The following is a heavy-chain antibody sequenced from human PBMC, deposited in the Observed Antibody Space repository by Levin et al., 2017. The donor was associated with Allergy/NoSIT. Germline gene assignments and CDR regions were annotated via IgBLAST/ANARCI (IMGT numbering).Heavy chain of an antibody. Sequence: GESLKISCAASGFTFNDAWMGWVRQAPGRGLEWVGRIKSNADGGTTDYAAPVKGRFSISRDDSKNTVYLQMNSLRAEDTAMYYCTDGDHDSDYWGQGTLVTVSP. V-gene: IGHV3-15*01. CDR2: IKSNADGGTT. CDR3: TDGDHDSDY. CDR1: GFTFNDAW. D-gene: IGHD3-22*01. J-gene: IGHJ4*02.